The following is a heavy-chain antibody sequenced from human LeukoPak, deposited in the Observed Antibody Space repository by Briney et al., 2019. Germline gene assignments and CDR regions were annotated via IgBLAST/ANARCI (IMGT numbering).Heavy chain of an antibody. CDR1: GYTFASYY. CDR3: ARGAVTTSYYYYYMDV. J-gene: IGHJ6*03. V-gene: IGHV1-46*01. Sequence: ASVKVSCKASGYTFASYYMHWVRQAPGQGLEWMGIINPSGGSTSYAQKFQGRVTMTRDTSTSTVYMELSSLRSEDTAVYYCARGAVTTSYYYYYMDVWGKGTTVTVSS. CDR2: INPSGGST. D-gene: IGHD4-11*01.